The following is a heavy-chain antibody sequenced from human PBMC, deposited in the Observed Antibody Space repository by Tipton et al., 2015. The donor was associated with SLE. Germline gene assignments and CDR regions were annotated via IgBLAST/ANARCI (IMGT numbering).Heavy chain of an antibody. CDR3: AKGSLAARHNDYFDY. Sequence: AVSGFTFSSYSMNWVRQAPGKGLEWVSYISSSSSMIYYADSVKGRFTISRDNAKNTLYLQMNSLRAEDTAVYYCAKGSLAARHNDYFDYWGQGTLVTVSS. J-gene: IGHJ4*02. V-gene: IGHV3-48*01. D-gene: IGHD6-6*01. CDR2: ISSSSSMI. CDR1: GFTFSSYS.